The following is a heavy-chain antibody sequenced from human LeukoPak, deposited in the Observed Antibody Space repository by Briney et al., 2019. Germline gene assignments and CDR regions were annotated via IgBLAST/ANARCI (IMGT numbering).Heavy chain of an antibody. CDR1: GFTFSSYA. CDR3: ASTRMGGITGSEDY. V-gene: IGHV3-30-3*01. CDR2: ISYDGSNK. D-gene: IGHD1-20*01. J-gene: IGHJ4*02. Sequence: PGGSLRLSCAASGFTFSSYAMHWVRQAPGQGLEWVAVISYDGSNKYYADSVKGRFTISRDNSKNTLYLQMNSLRAEDTAVYYCASTRMGGITGSEDYWGQGTLVTVSS.